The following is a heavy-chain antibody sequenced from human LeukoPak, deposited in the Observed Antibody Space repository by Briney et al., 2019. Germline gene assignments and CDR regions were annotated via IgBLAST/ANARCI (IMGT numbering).Heavy chain of an antibody. Sequence: GGSLRLSCAASGFTFSSYAMHWVRQAPGKGLEWVAVISYDGSNKYYADSVKGRFTISIDNSKNTLYLQMNSLRAEHTAVYYRARSSDYYDSSGYFSWGQGTLVTVSS. V-gene: IGHV3-30*01. CDR2: ISYDGSNK. CDR3: ARSSDYYDSSGYFS. D-gene: IGHD3-22*01. CDR1: GFTFSSYA. J-gene: IGHJ5*02.